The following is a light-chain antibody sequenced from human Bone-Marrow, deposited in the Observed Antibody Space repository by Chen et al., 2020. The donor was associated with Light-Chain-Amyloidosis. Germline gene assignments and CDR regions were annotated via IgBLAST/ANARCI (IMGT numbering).Light chain of an antibody. J-gene: IGLJ1*01. V-gene: IGLV2-8*01. CDR3: RSDAGGPNWV. CDR2: EVT. CDR1: SSDVGAYKY. Sequence: QSALTQPPSASGSPGQSATISCTGSSSDVGAYKYVSWYQLHPGKAPKLLIYEVTKRPSGVPDRFSGSECANTASSTVCGLQTEEAADDSCRSDAGGPNWVSGRGPKVPVL.